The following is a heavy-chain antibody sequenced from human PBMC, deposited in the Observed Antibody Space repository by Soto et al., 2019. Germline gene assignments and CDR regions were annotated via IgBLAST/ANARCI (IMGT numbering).Heavy chain of an antibody. Sequence: QEQLVESGGGVVQPGRSLRLSCAASGFTFSSYGMRWVRQSPGKGLEWVALISYDGSEKYYADSVKGRFTISRDNSEKTHYLQMNSLRPEDTAVYYCAREDTVGTYYYYGVDVWGQGTTVTVSS. CDR1: GFTFSSYG. CDR3: AREDTVGTYYYYGVDV. V-gene: IGHV3-30-3*01. D-gene: IGHD4-4*01. J-gene: IGHJ6*02. CDR2: ISYDGSEK.